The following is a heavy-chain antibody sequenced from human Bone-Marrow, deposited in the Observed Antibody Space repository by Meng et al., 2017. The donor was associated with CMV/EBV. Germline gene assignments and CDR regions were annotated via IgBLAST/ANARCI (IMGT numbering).Heavy chain of an antibody. CDR2: INHSGST. CDR3: AREVSSSYNWFYP. D-gene: IGHD6-6*01. V-gene: IGHV4-34*01. CDR1: GGSFSGYY. J-gene: IGHJ5*02. Sequence: SETLSLTCAVYGGSFSGYYWSWIRQPPGKGLEWIGEINHSGSTNYNPSLKSRVTISVDTSKNQFSLKLSSVTAADTAVYYCAREVSSSYNWFYPCGQGTLVTVSS.